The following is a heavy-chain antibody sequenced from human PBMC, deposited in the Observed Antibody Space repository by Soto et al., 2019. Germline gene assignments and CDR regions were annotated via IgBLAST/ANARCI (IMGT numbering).Heavy chain of an antibody. CDR1: GGSFRGYN. D-gene: IGHD6-19*01. CDR3: ARGPRYSCGWYSGNYYYYYYGMDV. Sequence: SETLSLTGAVSGGSFRGYNWRGVRQPRGKGLEWIGEINHSGSTNYNPSLKSRVTISVDTSKNQFSLKLSSVTAADTAVYYCARGPRYSCGWYSGNYYYYYYGMDVWGQGTTVT. CDR2: INHSGST. V-gene: IGHV4-34*01. J-gene: IGHJ6*02.